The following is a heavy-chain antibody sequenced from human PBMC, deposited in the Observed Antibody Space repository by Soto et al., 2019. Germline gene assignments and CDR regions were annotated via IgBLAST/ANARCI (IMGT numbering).Heavy chain of an antibody. CDR2: IFSNDER. CDR3: ALCQPGYYYGLDV. Sequence: QVTLKESGPVLVKPTETLTLTCTVSGFSLYNARMGVSWIRQPPGKALEWLAHIFSNDERSYSTSLKTRLSISKDTSKSQVVLTITNVHPVDTATYYCALCQPGYYYGLDVWGQGTTVTVSS. D-gene: IGHD3-10*01. J-gene: IGHJ6*02. V-gene: IGHV2-26*01. CDR1: GFSLYNARMG.